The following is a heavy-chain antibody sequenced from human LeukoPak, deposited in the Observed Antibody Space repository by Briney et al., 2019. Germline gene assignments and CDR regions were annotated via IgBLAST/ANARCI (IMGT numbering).Heavy chain of an antibody. CDR3: ARALYKYDILTGYYIPDYFDY. V-gene: IGHV4-31*03. Sequence: PSETLSLTCTVSGGSISSGGYYWSWIRQHPGKGLEWIVYIYYSGSTYYNPSLKSRVTISVDTSKNQFSLKLSSVTAADAAVYYCARALYKYDILTGYYIPDYFDYWGQGTLVTVSS. CDR2: IYYSGST. D-gene: IGHD3-9*01. CDR1: GGSISSGGYY. J-gene: IGHJ4*02.